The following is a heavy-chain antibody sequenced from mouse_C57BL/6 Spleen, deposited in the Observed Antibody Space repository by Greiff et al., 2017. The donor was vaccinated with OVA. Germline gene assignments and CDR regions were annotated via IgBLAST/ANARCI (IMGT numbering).Heavy chain of an antibody. D-gene: IGHD1-1*01. J-gene: IGHJ2*01. Sequence: VQRVESGAELVKPGASVKMSCKASGYTFTTYPIEWMKQNHGKSLEWIGNFHPYNDDTKYNEKFKGKATLTVEKSSSTVYLELSRLTSDDSAVYYCARGITTVVGDYFDYWGQGTTLTVSS. V-gene: IGHV1-47*01. CDR3: ARGITTVVGDYFDY. CDR1: GYTFTTYP. CDR2: FHPYNDDT.